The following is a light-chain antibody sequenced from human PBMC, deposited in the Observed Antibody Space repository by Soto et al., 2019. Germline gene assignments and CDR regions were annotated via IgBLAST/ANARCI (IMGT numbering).Light chain of an antibody. CDR1: QNVSSYY. Sequence: EVVLTQSPGTLSLSPGERATLSCRASQNVSSYYLAWYQHKPGQAPRLLIYASSSRATGIPDRFSGSGSGADFALTISSMEPEDFAVYYCQQYGLSRTFGQGTKVEIK. J-gene: IGKJ1*01. V-gene: IGKV3-20*01. CDR2: ASS. CDR3: QQYGLSRT.